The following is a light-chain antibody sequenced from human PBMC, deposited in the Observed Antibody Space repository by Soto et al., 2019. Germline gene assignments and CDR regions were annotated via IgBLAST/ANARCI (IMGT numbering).Light chain of an antibody. CDR1: QGINSW. V-gene: IGKV1-12*01. CDR2: AAS. J-gene: IGKJ5*01. Sequence: DIQMTQSPSSVSASVGDRVTITCRASQGINSWLAWYQQKPGKVPKLLIYAASSLQSGVPSRFSGSGSGTDFTLTISSLQPEDFATYYCQQGNSFPITFGQGTRLEIK. CDR3: QQGNSFPIT.